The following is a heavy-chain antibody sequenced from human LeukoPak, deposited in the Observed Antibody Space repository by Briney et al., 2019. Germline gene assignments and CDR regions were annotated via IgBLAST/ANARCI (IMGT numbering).Heavy chain of an antibody. J-gene: IGHJ4*02. D-gene: IGHD1-1*01. CDR1: GGSFSGDY. CDR3: ARARRFDY. CDR2: INHSGTT. V-gene: IGHV4-34*01. Sequence: SETLSLTCAVFGGSFSGDYWSWIRQPPGKGLEWIGEINHSGTTNYNPSFKSRVTISVDTSKNQFSLKLSSVTAADTAVYYCARARRFDYWGQGTLVTVSS.